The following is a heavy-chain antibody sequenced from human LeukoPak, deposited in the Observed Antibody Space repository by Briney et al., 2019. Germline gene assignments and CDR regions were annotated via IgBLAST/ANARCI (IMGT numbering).Heavy chain of an antibody. J-gene: IGHJ4*02. CDR3: ARANCSSTSCYIAIDF. D-gene: IGHD2-2*01. Sequence: GGSLRLSCAASGFTFSSYGVNWVGQGPGNGLEWVAVISYDGSNKYYADSVKGRFTISRDNTKNTLYLQMNSLRAEDTAVYYCARANCSSTSCYIAIDFWGRGTLVTVSS. CDR1: GFTFSSYG. CDR2: ISYDGSNK. V-gene: IGHV3-30-3*01.